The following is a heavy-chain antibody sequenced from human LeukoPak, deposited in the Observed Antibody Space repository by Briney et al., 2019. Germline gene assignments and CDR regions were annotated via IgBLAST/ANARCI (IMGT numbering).Heavy chain of an antibody. D-gene: IGHD6-13*01. V-gene: IGHV4-39*07. Sequence: SETLSLTCTVSGGSISSSSYYWGWIRQPPGKGLEWIGSIYYSGSTNYNPFLKSRVTISVDTSKNQFSLKLSSVTAADTAVYYCARGRYSSSWYRNWFDPWGQGTLVTVSP. CDR2: IYYSGST. J-gene: IGHJ5*02. CDR1: GGSISSSSYY. CDR3: ARGRYSSSWYRNWFDP.